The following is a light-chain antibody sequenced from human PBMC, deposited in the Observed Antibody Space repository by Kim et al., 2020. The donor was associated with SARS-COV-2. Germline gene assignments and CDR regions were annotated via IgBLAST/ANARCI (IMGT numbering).Light chain of an antibody. CDR1: QDMTTW. CDR3: QQANQFPWT. CDR2: EAS. Sequence: GCGGDRVTLACRARQDMTTWLAWYQQKPGEAPKLLLYEASTLHSGVPSRFSGSGSGTDFPLNISSLQPEDSATFFCQQANQFPWTFGRRTKVDI. J-gene: IGKJ1*01. V-gene: IGKV1D-12*01.